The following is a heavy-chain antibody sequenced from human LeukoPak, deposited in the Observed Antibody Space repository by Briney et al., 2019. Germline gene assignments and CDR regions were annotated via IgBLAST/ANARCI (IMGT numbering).Heavy chain of an antibody. CDR3: AKGSGSGYSGYGLPFDY. CDR1: GFTFSSYA. J-gene: IGHJ4*02. V-gene: IGHV3-23*01. D-gene: IGHD5-12*01. Sequence: GGSLRLSCAASGFTFSSYAMSWVRQAPGKGLEWVSAISGSGGSTYYADSVKGRFTISRDNSKNTLYLQMNSLRAEDTAVYYCAKGSGSGYSGYGLPFDYWGQGTLVTVSS. CDR2: ISGSGGST.